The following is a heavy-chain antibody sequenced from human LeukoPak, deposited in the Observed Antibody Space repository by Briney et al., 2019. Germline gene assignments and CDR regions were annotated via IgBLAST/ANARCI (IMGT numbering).Heavy chain of an antibody. CDR1: GFTFSDYY. J-gene: IGHJ6*04. V-gene: IGHV3-11*04. CDR2: ISGSGGST. CDR3: AELGITMIGGV. Sequence: PGGSLRLSCAASGFTFSDYYMSWIRQAPGKGLEWVSAISGSGGSTYYEDSVKGRFTISRDNAKNSLYLQMNSLRAGDTAVYYCAELGITMIGGVWGKGTTVTISS. D-gene: IGHD3-10*02.